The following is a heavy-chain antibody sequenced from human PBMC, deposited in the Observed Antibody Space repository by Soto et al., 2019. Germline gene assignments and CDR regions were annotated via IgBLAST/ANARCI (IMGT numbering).Heavy chain of an antibody. CDR3: AKDRPPYYDFWSGYWRKDYYYGMDV. V-gene: IGHV3-23*01. CDR1: GFTFSSYA. D-gene: IGHD3-3*01. J-gene: IGHJ6*02. CDR2: ISGSGGST. Sequence: XESLPLSGAAPGFTFSSYAMSWVRQAPGKGLEWVSAISGSGGSTYYADSVKGRFTISRDNSKNTLYLQMNSLRAEDTAVYYCAKDRPPYYDFWSGYWRKDYYYGMDVWGQGTTVTVSS.